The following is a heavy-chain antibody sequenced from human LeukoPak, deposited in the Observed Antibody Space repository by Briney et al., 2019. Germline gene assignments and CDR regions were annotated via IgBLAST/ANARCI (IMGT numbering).Heavy chain of an antibody. D-gene: IGHD6-19*01. CDR1: GFTFSSYS. Sequence: GSLRLSCAASGFTFSSYSMNWVRQAPGKGLEWVSSISSSSSYIYYADSVKGRFTISRDNAKNSLYLQMNSLRAEDTAVYYCAAGYSSGWYHDYWGQGTLVTVSS. V-gene: IGHV3-21*01. CDR2: ISSSSSYI. J-gene: IGHJ4*02. CDR3: AAGYSSGWYHDY.